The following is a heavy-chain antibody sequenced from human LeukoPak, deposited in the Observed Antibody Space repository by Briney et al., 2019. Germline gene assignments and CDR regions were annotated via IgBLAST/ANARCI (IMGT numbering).Heavy chain of an antibody. V-gene: IGHV1-8*01. CDR3: AKYYYYDSSAITD. J-gene: IGHJ4*02. Sequence: GASVKVSCKASGYTFTSYDINWVRQATGQGLEWMGWMNPNSGNTGYAQKLQGRVTMTRNTSISTAYMELSSPRSEDTAVYYCAKYYYYDSSAITDWGQGTLVTVSS. CDR2: MNPNSGNT. CDR1: GYTFTSYD. D-gene: IGHD3-22*01.